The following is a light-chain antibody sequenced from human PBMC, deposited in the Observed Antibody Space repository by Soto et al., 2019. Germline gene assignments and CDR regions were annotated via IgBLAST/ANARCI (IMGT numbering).Light chain of an antibody. CDR3: NSYISSSTYV. CDR1: SSDVGGFNY. V-gene: IGLV2-14*03. Sequence: QSARTPPASLSGSRVQSSTISCTGTSSDVGGFNYVSWYQQHPGKAPKLMIYDVTNRPSGVSYRFSGSKSGNTASLTISGLQAEAEADYYCNSYISSSTYVFGNGTKVNVL. J-gene: IGLJ1*01. CDR2: DVT.